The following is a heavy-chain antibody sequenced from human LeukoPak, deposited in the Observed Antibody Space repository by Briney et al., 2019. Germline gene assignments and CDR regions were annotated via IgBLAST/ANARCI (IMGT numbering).Heavy chain of an antibody. Sequence: SGTLSLTCAVSGGSISSSNWWSWVRQPPGKGLEWIGDIYHSGGTNYNPSLKSRVTISVDRSRNQFSLNLSSVTAADTAVYYCAREAASSSHDYWGQGTLVTVSS. CDR3: AREAASSSHDY. J-gene: IGHJ4*02. CDR1: GGSISSSNW. D-gene: IGHD6-13*01. CDR2: IYHSGGT. V-gene: IGHV4-4*02.